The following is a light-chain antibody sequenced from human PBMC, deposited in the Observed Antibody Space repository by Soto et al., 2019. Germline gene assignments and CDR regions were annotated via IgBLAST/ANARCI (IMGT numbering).Light chain of an antibody. CDR1: QPVSTN. J-gene: IGKJ3*01. CDR2: AAS. Sequence: EIVMTQSPATLSVSPGERATLSCRASQPVSTNLAWYQQKPGQAPRLLIYAASTRAPGIPARFSGSGSGTEFTLTISSLQSEDFAVYYCQQYNDWPPFTIGPGTRVDIK. CDR3: QQYNDWPPFT. V-gene: IGKV3-15*01.